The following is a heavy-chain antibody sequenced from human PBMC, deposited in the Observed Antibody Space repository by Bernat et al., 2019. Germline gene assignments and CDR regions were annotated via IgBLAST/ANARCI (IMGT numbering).Heavy chain of an antibody. Sequence: QVQLVESGGGVVQPGRSPRLSCAASGFTFSSYAMHWVRQAPGKGLEWVAVISYDGSNKYYADSVKGRFTISRDNSKNTLYLQMNSLRAEDTAVYYCARDPNSSSWLYYYYYMDVWGKGTTVTVSS. J-gene: IGHJ6*03. CDR1: GFTFSSYA. D-gene: IGHD6-13*01. CDR3: ARDPNSSSWLYYYYYMDV. V-gene: IGHV3-30*01. CDR2: ISYDGSNK.